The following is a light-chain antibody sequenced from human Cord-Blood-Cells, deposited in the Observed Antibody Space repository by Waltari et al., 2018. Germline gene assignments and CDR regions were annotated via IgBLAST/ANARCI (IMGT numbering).Light chain of an antibody. J-gene: IGKJ1*01. CDR1: QSVSSN. CDR2: GAS. CDR3: QQYNNWPPWT. Sequence: EIVMTQSPATLSVSPGGRATLSCRASQSVSSNLAWYQQKPGQAPRLLIYGASTRATGIPARFSGSWSGTEFTLTISSLQSEDFAVYYCQQYNNWPPWTFGQGTKVEIK. V-gene: IGKV3-15*01.